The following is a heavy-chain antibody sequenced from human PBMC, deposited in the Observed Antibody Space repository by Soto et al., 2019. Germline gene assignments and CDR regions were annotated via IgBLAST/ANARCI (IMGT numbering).Heavy chain of an antibody. J-gene: IGHJ4*02. CDR3: AKDLIRYSSSSGIYFDY. D-gene: IGHD6-6*01. CDR2: ISYDGSNK. V-gene: IGHV3-30*18. CDR1: GFTFSSYG. Sequence: ESGGGVVQPGRSLRLSCAASGFTFSSYGMHWVRQAPGKGLEWVAVISYDGSNKYYADSVKGRFTISRDNSKNTLYLQMNSLRAEDTAVYYCAKDLIRYSSSSGIYFDYWGQGTLVTVSS.